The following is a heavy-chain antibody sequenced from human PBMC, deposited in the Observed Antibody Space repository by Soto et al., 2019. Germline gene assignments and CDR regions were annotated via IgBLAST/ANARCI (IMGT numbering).Heavy chain of an antibody. CDR2: INKSGST. J-gene: IGHJ4*02. V-gene: IGHV4-34*01. CDR3: ANVDDY. D-gene: IGHD2-15*01. CDR1: GGSFSGHS. Sequence: RSETMSLTCDVYGGSFSGHSWGWIRQPPEKGLEWSGEINKSGSTNYNPTLRSRVTIPLNTSKNQFSLKRSSVTAADTAVYYCANVDDYWGQGTLVTVSS.